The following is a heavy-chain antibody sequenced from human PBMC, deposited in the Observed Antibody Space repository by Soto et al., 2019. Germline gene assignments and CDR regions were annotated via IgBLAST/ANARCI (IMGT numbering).Heavy chain of an antibody. J-gene: IGHJ6*02. V-gene: IGHV5-51*01. CDR1: GYSFTGYL. D-gene: IGHD6-19*01. Sequence: GGSPKISCTGAGYSFTGYLIGWVRQMPGNGLKWMGIIYPGDSDTRYSPSFQGQVTLSANKSISTAYLQWSSLKASDTAMYYCARPREAGKNYYGVDVWGQGTTVTVSS. CDR3: ARPREAGKNYYGVDV. CDR2: IYPGDSDT.